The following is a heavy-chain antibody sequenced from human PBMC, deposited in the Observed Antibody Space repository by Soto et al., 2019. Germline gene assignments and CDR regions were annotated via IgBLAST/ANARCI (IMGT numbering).Heavy chain of an antibody. Sequence: ASVKVSCKASGYTFTGYYMHWVRQAPGQGLEWMGWINPNSGGTNYAQKFQGRVAMTRDTSISTAYMELSRLRSDDTAVYYCAREDIVVVVAAAGFDPWGQGTLVTVSS. V-gene: IGHV1-2*02. J-gene: IGHJ5*02. CDR1: GYTFTGYY. CDR3: AREDIVVVVAAAGFDP. D-gene: IGHD2-15*01. CDR2: INPNSGGT.